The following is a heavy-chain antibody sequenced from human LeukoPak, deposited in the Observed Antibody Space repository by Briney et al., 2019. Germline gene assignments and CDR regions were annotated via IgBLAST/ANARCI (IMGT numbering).Heavy chain of an antibody. Sequence: GGSLRLSCAASGFTFSSYGMHWVRQPPGKGLEGVAVIWYDGSNKYYADSVKGRFTISRDNSKNTLYLQMNSLRAEDTAVYYCAKGPSGTHHYYFDYWGQGTLVTVSS. CDR2: IWYDGSNK. D-gene: IGHD1-7*01. CDR1: GFTFSSYG. J-gene: IGHJ4*02. V-gene: IGHV3-33*06. CDR3: AKGPSGTHHYYFDY.